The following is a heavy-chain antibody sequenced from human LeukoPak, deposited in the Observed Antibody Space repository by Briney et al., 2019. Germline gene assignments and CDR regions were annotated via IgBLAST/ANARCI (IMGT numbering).Heavy chain of an antibody. CDR2: ISSSGGST. J-gene: IGHJ4*02. Sequence: GGSLRLSCAASGFTFSSYAMSWVRQAPGKGLEWVSAISSSGGSTYYADSVEGRFTISRDNSKNTLYLQMDSLRAEDTAVYYCAKVAHYYGSGSYYEYYFDHWGQGTLVTVSS. V-gene: IGHV3-23*01. CDR3: AKVAHYYGSGSYYEYYFDH. D-gene: IGHD3-10*01. CDR1: GFTFSSYA.